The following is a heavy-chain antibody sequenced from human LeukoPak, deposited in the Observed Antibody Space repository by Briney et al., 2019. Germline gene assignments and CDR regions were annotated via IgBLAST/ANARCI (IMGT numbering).Heavy chain of an antibody. CDR2: INPNSGGT. D-gene: IGHD2-15*01. V-gene: IGHV1-2*02. J-gene: IGHJ5*02. CDR3: ASKVVAAKGRWFDP. Sequence: ASVTVSFTASGYTFTVYCMHWVRQAPGQGLEWMGWINPNSGGTNYAQKFQGRVTMTRDTSISTAYMELSRLRSDDTAVYYCASKVVAAKGRWFDPWGQGTLVTVSS. CDR1: GYTFTVYC.